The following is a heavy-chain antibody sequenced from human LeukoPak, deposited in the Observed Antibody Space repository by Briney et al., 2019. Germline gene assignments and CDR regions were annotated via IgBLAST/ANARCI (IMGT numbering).Heavy chain of an antibody. Sequence: PSETLSLTCAVYGGSFSGYYWSWIRQPPGKGLEWLGEINHSGSTNYNPSLKSRVTISVDTSKNQFSLKLSSVTAADTAVYYCARRPYYDILTGYSDPFDYWGQGTLVTVSS. J-gene: IGHJ4*02. CDR3: ARRPYYDILTGYSDPFDY. D-gene: IGHD3-9*01. CDR1: GGSFSGYY. CDR2: INHSGST. V-gene: IGHV4-34*01.